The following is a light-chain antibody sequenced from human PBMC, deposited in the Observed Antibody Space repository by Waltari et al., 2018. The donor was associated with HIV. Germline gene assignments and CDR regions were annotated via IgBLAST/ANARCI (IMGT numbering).Light chain of an antibody. CDR1: SSDVGGYNY. CDR3: SSYASSSTPYV. J-gene: IGLJ1*01. Sequence: QSALTQPASVSGSPGQSITISCTGPSSDVGGYNYVSWYQQHPGKAPKLMIYEVSNRPSGVSNRFSGSKSGNTASLTISGLQAEDEADYYCSSYASSSTPYVFGTGTKVTVL. CDR2: EVS. V-gene: IGLV2-14*01.